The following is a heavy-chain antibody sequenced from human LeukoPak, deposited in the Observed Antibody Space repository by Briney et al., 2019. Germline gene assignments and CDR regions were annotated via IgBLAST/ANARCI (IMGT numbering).Heavy chain of an antibody. CDR3: AKDATAVVGTVYMDV. CDR2: ISWNSGSI. J-gene: IGHJ6*03. D-gene: IGHD6-13*01. V-gene: IGHV3-23*01. Sequence: GGSLRLSCAASGFTFSSYAMSWVRQAPGKGLEWVSGISWNSGSIGYADSVKGRFTISRDNAKNSLYLQMDSLRAEDTAVYYCAKDATAVVGTVYMDVWGKGTTVTISS. CDR1: GFTFSSYA.